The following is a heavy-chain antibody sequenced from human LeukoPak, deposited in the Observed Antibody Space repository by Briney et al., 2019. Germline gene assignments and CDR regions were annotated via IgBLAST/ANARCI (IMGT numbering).Heavy chain of an antibody. D-gene: IGHD1-26*01. Sequence: GGSLRLSCATSGFSFSSYAMSWVRQAPGKGLEWVSAMSSSDDGRYYAASVRGRFTISRDTSRSTLYLQMNSLRAEDTAVYYCATNPRHGGSYYWGFDYWGQGTLVTVSS. J-gene: IGHJ4*02. CDR2: MSSSDDGR. CDR3: ATNPRHGGSYYWGFDY. V-gene: IGHV3-23*01. CDR1: GFSFSSYA.